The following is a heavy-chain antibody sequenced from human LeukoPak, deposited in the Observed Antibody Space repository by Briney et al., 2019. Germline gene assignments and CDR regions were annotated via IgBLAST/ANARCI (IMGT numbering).Heavy chain of an antibody. CDR3: ARDRGAVGGLLSYHFYYMDV. V-gene: IGHV3-48*01. Sequence: GGXLRLSCAASGFTFSSHNMNWVRQAPGRGLEWISYITTGSSTIKYADSVNGPFTISRYNTKSSLYLQMNSLRAEDTAVYYCARDRGAVGGLLSYHFYYMDVWGKGTPVTVS. J-gene: IGHJ6*03. CDR2: ITTGSSTI. D-gene: IGHD3-16*01. CDR1: GFTFSSHN.